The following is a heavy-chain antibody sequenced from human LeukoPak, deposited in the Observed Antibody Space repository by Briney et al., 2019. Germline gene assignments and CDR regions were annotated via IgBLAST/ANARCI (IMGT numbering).Heavy chain of an antibody. CDR1: GFNFSSFG. V-gene: IGHV3-23*01. D-gene: IGHD6-19*01. CDR2: ISFIIST. Sequence: PGGSLRLSCAASGFNFSSFGVNWVRQGPGKGLEWVSGISFIISTWSADSVKGRFTISRDNSKNTVYLQMSSLRDDDTAVYYCAKGTSSLNYDAFDIWGQGTLVTVSS. CDR3: AKGTSSLNYDAFDI. J-gene: IGHJ3*02.